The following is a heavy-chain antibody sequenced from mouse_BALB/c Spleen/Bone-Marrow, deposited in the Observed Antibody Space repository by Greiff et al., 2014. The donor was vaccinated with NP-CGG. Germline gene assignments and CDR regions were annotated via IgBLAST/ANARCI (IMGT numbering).Heavy chain of an antibody. CDR2: INPYNGGT. CDR1: GCSFTGYT. CDR3: ARDYYGFSYGFAY. Sequence: DVQLQESGPELVKPGASMKISCKASGCSFTGYTMNWVKQSHGKNLEWIGLINPYNGGTSYNQKFKGKATLTVDKSSSTAYMELLSLTSEDSAVYYCARDYYGFSYGFAYWGQGTLVTVSA. D-gene: IGHD1-1*01. V-gene: IGHV1-18*01. J-gene: IGHJ3*01.